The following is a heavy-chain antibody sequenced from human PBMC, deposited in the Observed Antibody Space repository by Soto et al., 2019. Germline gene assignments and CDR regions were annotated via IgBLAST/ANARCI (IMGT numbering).Heavy chain of an antibody. V-gene: IGHV3-9*01. CDR3: AKDIGPLAVAATRYQPSNYYYYYGMYV. CDR2: ISWDRGSI. D-gene: IGHD6-19*01. J-gene: IGHJ6*02. CDR1: GFTFDDYA. Sequence: GGSLRLSCAASGFTFDDYAMHWVRQAPGKGLEWVSGISWDRGSIGYADSVKGRFTISRDNAKNSLYLQMNSLRAEDTAWYYSAKDIGPLAVAATRYQPSNYYYYYGMYVWGQGTTVTVSS.